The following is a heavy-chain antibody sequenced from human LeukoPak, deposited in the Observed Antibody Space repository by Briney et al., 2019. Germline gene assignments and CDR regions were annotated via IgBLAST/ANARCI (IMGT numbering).Heavy chain of an antibody. CDR2: ISGSGGST. Sequence: GGSLRLSCAASGFTFSSYAMSWVRQAPGKGLEWVSAISGSGGSTYYADSVKGRFTISRDNSKNTLYLQMNSLRAEDTAVYYCARDYYGSGSSRYGMAVWGQGTTVTVSS. CDR3: ARDYYGSGSSRYGMAV. J-gene: IGHJ6*02. D-gene: IGHD3-10*01. V-gene: IGHV3-23*01. CDR1: GFTFSSYA.